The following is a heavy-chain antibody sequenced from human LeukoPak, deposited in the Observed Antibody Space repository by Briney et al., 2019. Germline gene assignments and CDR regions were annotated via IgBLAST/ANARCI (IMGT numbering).Heavy chain of an antibody. V-gene: IGHV4-59*01. CDR2: IYYSGST. CDR3: ARDGDFGYAFDI. CDR1: GGSISSYY. Sequence: PSETLSLTCTVSGGSISSYYWSWIRQLPGKGLEWIGYIYYSGSTNYNPSLKSRVTISVDTSKNQFSLKLSSVTAADTAVYYCARDGDFGYAFDIWGQGTMVTVSS. D-gene: IGHD2-21*02. J-gene: IGHJ3*02.